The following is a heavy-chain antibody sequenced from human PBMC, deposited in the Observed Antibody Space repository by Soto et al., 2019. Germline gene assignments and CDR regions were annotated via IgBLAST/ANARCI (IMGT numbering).Heavy chain of an antibody. Sequence: QITLKESGPTLVKPTQTLTLTCTFSGFSLSTSRGGVGWIRQPPGKALEWLALIYWDDDKRYSPSLKSRLTLRKTTPXNQVALTMTNTDPVDTATYYCVHTSGAGNSACFDYWGQGTLVTVSS. CDR2: IYWDDDK. D-gene: IGHD6-13*01. CDR3: VHTSGAGNSACFDY. V-gene: IGHV2-5*02. J-gene: IGHJ4*02. CDR1: GFSLSTSRGG.